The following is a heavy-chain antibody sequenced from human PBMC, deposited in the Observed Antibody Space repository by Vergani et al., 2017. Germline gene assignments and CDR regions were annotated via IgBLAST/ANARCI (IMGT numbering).Heavy chain of an antibody. Sequence: EVQLVESGGGLVQPGRSLRLSCAASGFTFDDYAMHWVRQAPGKGLEWVSGISWNSGGIGYADSVKGRFTISRDNSNNTLYLQMNSLRAEDTAVYYCAKYFRGIAAAGTPVSGFDYWGQGTLVTVSS. CDR2: ISWNSGGI. V-gene: IGHV3-9*01. CDR1: GFTFDDYA. J-gene: IGHJ4*02. D-gene: IGHD6-13*01. CDR3: AKYFRGIAAAGTPVSGFDY.